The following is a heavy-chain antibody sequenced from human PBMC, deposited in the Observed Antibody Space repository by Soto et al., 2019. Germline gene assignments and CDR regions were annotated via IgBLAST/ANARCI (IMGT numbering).Heavy chain of an antibody. CDR3: ARLPRALGIGYFQH. V-gene: IGHV5-51*01. CDR2: IYPGDSET. J-gene: IGHJ1*01. CDR1: GYSFSNYW. Sequence: PGESLKISCKGSGYSFSNYWIVWVRQMPGKGLEWMGIIYPGDSETKYSPSFQGQVTISADKSINTAYLQWISLKASDTAMYYCARLPRALGIGYFQHWGQGTLVTVSS.